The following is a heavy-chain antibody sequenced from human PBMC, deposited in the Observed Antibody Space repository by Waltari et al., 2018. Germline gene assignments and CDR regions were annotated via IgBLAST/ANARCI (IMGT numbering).Heavy chain of an antibody. J-gene: IGHJ2*01. D-gene: IGHD2-21*01. CDR1: GGSFSGYY. V-gene: IGHV4-34*01. Sequence: QVQLQQWGAGLLKPSETLSLTCAVYGGSFSGYYWRWIRQPPGKGLGWIGEINHSGSTNYNPSLKSRVTISVDTSKNQFSLKLSSVTAADTAVYYCARGQIVVVGYFDLWGRGTLVTVSS. CDR2: INHSGST. CDR3: ARGQIVVVGYFDL.